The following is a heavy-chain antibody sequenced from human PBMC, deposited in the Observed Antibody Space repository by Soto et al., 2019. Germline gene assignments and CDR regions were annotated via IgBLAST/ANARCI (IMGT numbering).Heavy chain of an antibody. CDR3: ASSTGTTSLYYYGMDV. J-gene: IGHJ6*02. CDR2: IYYSGST. D-gene: IGHD1-7*01. V-gene: IGHV4-59*01. CDR1: GGSISSYY. Sequence: PSETLSLTCTVSGGSISSYYWSWIRQPPGKGLEWIGYIYYSGSTNYNPSLKSRVTISVDTSKNQFSLKLSSVTAADTAVYYCASSTGTTSLYYYGMDVWRQGTTVTVSS.